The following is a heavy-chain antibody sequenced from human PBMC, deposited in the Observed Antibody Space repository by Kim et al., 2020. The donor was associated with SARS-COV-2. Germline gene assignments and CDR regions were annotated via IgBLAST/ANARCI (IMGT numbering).Heavy chain of an antibody. D-gene: IGHD4-17*01. J-gene: IGHJ4*02. Sequence: YTNPSLKSRVTISVDTSKNQFSLKLSSVTAADTAVYYCASHDYGDYPVDYWGQGTLVTVSS. V-gene: IGHV4-39*01. CDR3: ASHDYGDYPVDY.